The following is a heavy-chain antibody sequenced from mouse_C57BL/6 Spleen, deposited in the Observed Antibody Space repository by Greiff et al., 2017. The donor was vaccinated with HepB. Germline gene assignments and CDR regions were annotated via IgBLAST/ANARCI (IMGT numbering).Heavy chain of an antibody. J-gene: IGHJ1*03. D-gene: IGHD2-5*01. Sequence: QVQLKQSGPELVKPGASVKISCKASGYAFSSSWMNWVKQRPGKGLEWIGRIYPGDGDTNYNGKFKGKATLTADKSSSTAYMQLSSLTSEDSAVYFCAREVYYSNYDWYFDVWGTGTTVTVSS. V-gene: IGHV1-82*01. CDR1: GYAFSSSW. CDR3: AREVYYSNYDWYFDV. CDR2: IYPGDGDT.